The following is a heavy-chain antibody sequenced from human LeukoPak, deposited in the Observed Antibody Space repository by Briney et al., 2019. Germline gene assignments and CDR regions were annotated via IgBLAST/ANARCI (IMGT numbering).Heavy chain of an antibody. Sequence: PGGSLRLSCAASGFTFSSYSMNWVRQAPGKGLEWVSSISSSSSYIYYADSVKGRFTISRDNAKNSLYLQMNSLRAEDTAVYYCARGAAEFGVVIIENHYYYGMDVWGQGTTVTVSS. CDR1: GFTFSSYS. J-gene: IGHJ6*02. CDR3: ARGAAEFGVVIIENHYYYGMDV. CDR2: ISSSSSYI. V-gene: IGHV3-21*01. D-gene: IGHD3-3*01.